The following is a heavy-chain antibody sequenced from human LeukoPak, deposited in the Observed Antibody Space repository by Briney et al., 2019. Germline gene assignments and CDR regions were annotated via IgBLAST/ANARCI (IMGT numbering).Heavy chain of an antibody. V-gene: IGHV3-30*18. CDR2: VSFDERNK. Sequence: GGSLRLSCTASAFTFSTYGMHWVRQAPGKGLEWVAVVSFDERNKFYADSVKGRFIISRDNSKNTLYLQMNSLRPEDTAIYYCVKDMTLVGATAFDYWGQGTLVTVSS. CDR3: VKDMTLVGATAFDY. D-gene: IGHD1-26*01. CDR1: AFTFSTYG. J-gene: IGHJ4*02.